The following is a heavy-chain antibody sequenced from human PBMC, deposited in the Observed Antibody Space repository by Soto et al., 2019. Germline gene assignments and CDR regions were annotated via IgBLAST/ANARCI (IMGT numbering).Heavy chain of an antibody. Sequence: ASVKVSCKASGYSFTANSMHWVRQAPGQGLEWMGWINPNNGSTNYAQKFQGRATITRDMSTSTAYMELSSLRSEDTAVYYCAAVPYDFWSGYQLGNDYYYYYMDVWGKGTTVTVSS. CDR1: GYSFTANS. CDR3: AAVPYDFWSGYQLGNDYYYYYMDV. D-gene: IGHD3-3*01. J-gene: IGHJ6*03. V-gene: IGHV1-2*02. CDR2: INPNNGST.